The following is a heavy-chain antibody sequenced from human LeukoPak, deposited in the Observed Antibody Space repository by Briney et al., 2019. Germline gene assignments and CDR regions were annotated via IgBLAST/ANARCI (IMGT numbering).Heavy chain of an antibody. CDR3: ARGPSYFDY. V-gene: IGHV3-48*03. CDR2: ITGTAGTI. CDR1: GFNFSNNQ. J-gene: IGHJ4*02. Sequence: GGSLRLSCAASGFNFSNNQMSWVRQAPGKGLEWVAYITGTAGTIFYVDSVKGRFTISRDNARNSLYLQMNSLRAEDTAIYYCARGPSYFDYWGQGTLVTVSS. D-gene: IGHD3-16*01.